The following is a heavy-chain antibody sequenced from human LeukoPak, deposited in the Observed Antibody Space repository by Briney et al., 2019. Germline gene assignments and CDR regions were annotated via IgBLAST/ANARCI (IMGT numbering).Heavy chain of an antibody. CDR3: ARVSQVRIFGVVIRHPDAFDI. CDR2: IYTSGST. Sequence: SETLSLTCTASGGSISSGSYYWSWIRQPAGKGLEWIGRIYTSGSTNYNPSLKSRVTISVDTSKNQFSLKLSSVTAADTAVYYCARVSQVRIFGVVIRHPDAFDIWGQGTMVTVSS. V-gene: IGHV4-61*02. J-gene: IGHJ3*02. D-gene: IGHD3-3*01. CDR1: GGSISSGSYY.